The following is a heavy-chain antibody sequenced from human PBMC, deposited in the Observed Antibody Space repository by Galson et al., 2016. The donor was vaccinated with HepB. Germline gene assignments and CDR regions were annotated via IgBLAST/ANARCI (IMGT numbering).Heavy chain of an antibody. V-gene: IGHV3-53*05. CDR1: GFTVSSNY. Sequence: SLRLSCAASGFTVSSNYMSWVRQAPGKGLEWVSVIDSGGSTYYADSVKGRFTISRDNSKDTLYMDMNSLRPEDTAVYYCARSRVVIITLDAFHLWGQGTRVIVS. J-gene: IGHJ3*01. CDR3: ARSRVVIITLDAFHL. CDR2: IDSGGST. D-gene: IGHD3-22*01.